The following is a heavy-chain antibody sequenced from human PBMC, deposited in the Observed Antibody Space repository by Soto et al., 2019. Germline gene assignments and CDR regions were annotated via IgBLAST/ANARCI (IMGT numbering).Heavy chain of an antibody. D-gene: IGHD5-12*01. J-gene: IGHJ6*02. Sequence: GVPLQISWNGSGYSFTSYWISWVRQMPGKGLEWMGRIDPSDSYTNYSPSFQGHVTISADKSISTAYLQWSSLKASDTAMYYCTTVGDGYNYWDYYYYGMDVWGQGTTVTVSS. CDR1: GYSFTSYW. CDR3: TTVGDGYNYWDYYYYGMDV. V-gene: IGHV5-10-1*01. CDR2: IDPSDSYT.